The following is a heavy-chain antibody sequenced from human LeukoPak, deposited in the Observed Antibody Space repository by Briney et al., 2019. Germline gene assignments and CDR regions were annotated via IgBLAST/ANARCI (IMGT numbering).Heavy chain of an antibody. V-gene: IGHV3-21*06. CDR3: AKDGGFWSDYSYFDY. D-gene: IGHD3-3*01. CDR1: GFTLSSHR. CDR2: ISSRSSFK. Sequence: GGSLRLSCAASGFTLSSHRMDWVRQAPGKGLEWGSSISSRSSFKDYADSVKGRFTISRDNAKNLLYLQMNSLRAEDTAVYFCAKDGGFWSDYSYFDYWGQGTQVTVSS. J-gene: IGHJ4*02.